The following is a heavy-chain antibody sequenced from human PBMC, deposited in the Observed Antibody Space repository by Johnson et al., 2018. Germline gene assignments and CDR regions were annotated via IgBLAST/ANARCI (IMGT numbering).Heavy chain of an antibody. CDR1: GFTFDDYA. V-gene: IGHV3-9*01. Sequence: EVQLLESGGGLVQPGRSLRLSCAASGFTFDDYAMHWVRQAPGKGLEWVSGISWNSGSIGYADSVKGRFTISRDNAKNSLYLQMNSLRAEDTALYYCAKDNGRGWLSFQHWGQGTLVTVSS. CDR3: AKDNGRGWLSFQH. CDR2: ISWNSGSI. J-gene: IGHJ1*01. D-gene: IGHD3-10*01.